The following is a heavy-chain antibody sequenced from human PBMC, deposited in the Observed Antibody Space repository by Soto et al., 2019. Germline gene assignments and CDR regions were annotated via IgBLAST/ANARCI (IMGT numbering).Heavy chain of an antibody. V-gene: IGHV2-5*02. CDR3: AHRVLRTVFGLVTTTAIYFDF. Sequence: QITLNESGPTVVRPTETLTLTCRFSGFSLTTSGVGVGWIRQSPGKAPEWLALIDWDDDKRYSASLKSRLTITTDTSKNQVVLTVSDLDPTDTATYYCAHRVLRTVFGLVTTTAIYFDFWVQGTPVAVSS. J-gene: IGHJ4*02. CDR2: IDWDDDK. CDR1: GFSLTTSGVG. D-gene: IGHD3-3*01.